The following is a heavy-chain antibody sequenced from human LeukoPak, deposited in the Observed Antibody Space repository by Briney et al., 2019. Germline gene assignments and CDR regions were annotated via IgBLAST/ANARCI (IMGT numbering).Heavy chain of an antibody. J-gene: IGHJ6*02. Sequence: QTGGSLRLSCAASGFTFTSHAMRWVRQAPGKGLEWVSSVSGSGSGTYYADSVKGRFTISRDNSKNTLYLQMNSLRPEDTAVYYCAKLIAVAGDKYYTIDVWGQGTPVTVSS. V-gene: IGHV3-23*01. CDR2: VSGSGSGT. D-gene: IGHD6-19*01. CDR3: AKLIAVAGDKYYTIDV. CDR1: GFTFTSHA.